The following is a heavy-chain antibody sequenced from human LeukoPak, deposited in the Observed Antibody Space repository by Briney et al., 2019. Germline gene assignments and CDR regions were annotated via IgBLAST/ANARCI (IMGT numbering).Heavy chain of an antibody. Sequence: GSLRLSCSVSGFTFSDYAMHWVPQPPGKGLEYVSAFTNNGGSTYYADSAKGRFSVSRDNSKNTVYLQLSSLRPDDTAVYYCVKGRIYCCYPSLDYWGQGTLVTVSS. CDR2: FTNNGGST. J-gene: IGHJ4*02. V-gene: IGHV3-64D*06. CDR3: VKGRIYCCYPSLDY. D-gene: IGHD2-2*01. CDR1: GFTFSDYA.